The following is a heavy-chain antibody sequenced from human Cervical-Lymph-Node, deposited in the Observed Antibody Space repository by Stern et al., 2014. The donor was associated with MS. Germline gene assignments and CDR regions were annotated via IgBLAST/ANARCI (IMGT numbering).Heavy chain of an antibody. CDR3: ARLCSSSSCSDYYGMDV. V-gene: IGHV5-51*01. CDR2: LYPGDSDT. CDR1: GYSFASYW. J-gene: IGHJ6*02. D-gene: IGHD2-2*01. Sequence: EVQLVQSGAEVKKPGESLKFSCKGSGYSFASYWIGWVRQMPGKGLEWMGILYPGDSDTRYSPSFQGQVTFSADKSISTAYLQWSSLKASDTAMYYCARLCSSSSCSDYYGMDVWGQGTTVTVSS.